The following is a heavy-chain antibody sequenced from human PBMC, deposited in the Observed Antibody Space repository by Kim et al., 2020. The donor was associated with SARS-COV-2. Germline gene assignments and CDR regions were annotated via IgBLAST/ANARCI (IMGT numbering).Heavy chain of an antibody. Sequence: SETLSLTCTVSGGSISSGGYYWSWIRQHPGKGLEWIGYIYYSGSTYYNPSLKSRVTISVDTSKNQFSLKLSSVTAADTAVYYCARAPAGNYANGDDWGQGTLVTVSS. D-gene: IGHD4-4*01. CDR1: GGSISSGGYY. CDR2: IYYSGST. J-gene: IGHJ4*02. V-gene: IGHV4-31*03. CDR3: ARAPAGNYANGDD.